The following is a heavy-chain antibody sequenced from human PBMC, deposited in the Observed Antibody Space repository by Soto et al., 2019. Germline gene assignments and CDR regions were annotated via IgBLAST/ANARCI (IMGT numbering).Heavy chain of an antibody. CDR3: AMSPDYDILTGHSGYHYAMDV. Sequence: QVQLQESGPGLVKPSETLSLTCTVSGDSISSYYWSWIRQAPGKGLEWIGYIYYSGSTNYNPSLKSRVTISVDTSKNQFSLELTSVTAADTAVYYCAMSPDYDILTGHSGYHYAMDVWGQGITVTVSS. CDR1: GDSISSYY. D-gene: IGHD3-9*01. V-gene: IGHV4-59*08. J-gene: IGHJ6*02. CDR2: IYYSGST.